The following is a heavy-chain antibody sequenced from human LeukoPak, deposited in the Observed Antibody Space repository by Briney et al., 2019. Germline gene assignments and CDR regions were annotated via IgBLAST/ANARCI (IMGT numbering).Heavy chain of an antibody. CDR3: ARGFSGYSSGWYWGYYYYMDV. Sequence: ASVKVSCKASGYTFTSYGISWVRQAPGQGLEWMGWMNPNSGNTGYAQKFQGRVTITRNTSISTAYMELSSLRSEDTAVYYCARGFSGYSSGWYWGYYYYMDVWGKGTTVTVSS. J-gene: IGHJ6*03. V-gene: IGHV1-8*03. CDR2: MNPNSGNT. D-gene: IGHD6-19*01. CDR1: GYTFTSYG.